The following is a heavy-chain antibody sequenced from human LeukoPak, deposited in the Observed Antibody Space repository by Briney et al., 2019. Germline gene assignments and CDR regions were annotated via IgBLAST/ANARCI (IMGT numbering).Heavy chain of an antibody. CDR1: GFTFSGSA. Sequence: PGGSLRLSCAASGFTFSGSAMHWVRQASGKGLEWVGRIRSKANSYATAYAASVKGRFTISRDDSKNTAYLQMNSLKTEDTAVYYCTRQGWGSSSRYYYYYMDVWGKGTTVTVSS. V-gene: IGHV3-73*01. D-gene: IGHD6-6*01. J-gene: IGHJ6*03. CDR3: TRQGWGSSSRYYYYYMDV. CDR2: IRSKANSYAT.